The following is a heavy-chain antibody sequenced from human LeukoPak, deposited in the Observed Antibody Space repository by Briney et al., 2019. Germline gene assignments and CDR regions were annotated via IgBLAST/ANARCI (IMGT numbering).Heavy chain of an antibody. Sequence: ASVKVSCKASGYTFTSYDINWVRQATGQGLEWMGWMNPNSGNTGYAQKFQGRVTMTRNTSISTAYLELSSLRSEETAVYYCARGVAGSYYSVRGNPTDGWGQGTLVTVSS. CDR2: MNPNSGNT. D-gene: IGHD1-26*01. CDR1: GYTFTSYD. CDR3: ARGVAGSYYSVRGNPTDG. V-gene: IGHV1-8*01. J-gene: IGHJ4*02.